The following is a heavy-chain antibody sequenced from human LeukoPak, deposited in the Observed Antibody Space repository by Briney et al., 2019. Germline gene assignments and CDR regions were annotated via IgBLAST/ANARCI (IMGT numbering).Heavy chain of an antibody. D-gene: IGHD3-22*01. V-gene: IGHV1-24*01. CDR3: ATAPRPNYYDSSGYLNWFDP. CDR1: GYTLTELS. Sequence: ASVKVSCKVSGYTLTELSMHWVRQAPGKGLEWMGGFDPEDGETIYAQKFQGRVTMTEDTSTDTAYMELSSLRSEDTAVYYCATAPRPNYYDSSGYLNWFDPWGQGTLVTVSS. J-gene: IGHJ5*02. CDR2: FDPEDGET.